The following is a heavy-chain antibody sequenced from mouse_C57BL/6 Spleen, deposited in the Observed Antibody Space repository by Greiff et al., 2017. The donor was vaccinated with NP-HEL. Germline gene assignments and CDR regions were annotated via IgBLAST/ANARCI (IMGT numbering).Heavy chain of an antibody. CDR3: AREGDYYGSSYPGYFDV. CDR2: ISSGSSTI. V-gene: IGHV5-17*01. CDR1: GFTFSDYG. Sequence: EVHLVESGGGLVKPGGSLKLSCAASGFTFSDYGMHWVRQAPEKGLEWVAYISSGSSTIYYADTVKGRFTISRDNAKNTLFLQMTSLRSEDTAMYYCAREGDYYGSSYPGYFDVWGTGTTVTVSS. D-gene: IGHD1-1*01. J-gene: IGHJ1*03.